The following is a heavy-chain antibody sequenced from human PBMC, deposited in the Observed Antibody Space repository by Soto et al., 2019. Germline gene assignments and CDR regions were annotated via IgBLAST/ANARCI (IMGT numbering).Heavy chain of an antibody. CDR1: GGSISSGGYY. CDR2: IYYSGST. D-gene: IGHD1-7*01. CDR3: ARDSRATGTSFDY. J-gene: IGHJ4*02. V-gene: IGHV4-31*03. Sequence: QVQLQESGPGLVKPSQTLSLTCTVSGGSISSGGYYWSWIRQHPGKGLEWIGYIYYSGSTYYNPPLKSRVTRSVDTSKKQFSLKLSSVTAADTAVYYCARDSRATGTSFDYWGQGTLVTVSS.